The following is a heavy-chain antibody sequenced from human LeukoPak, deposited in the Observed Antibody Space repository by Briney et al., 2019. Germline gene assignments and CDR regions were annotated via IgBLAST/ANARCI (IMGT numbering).Heavy chain of an antibody. V-gene: IGHV3-64*02. J-gene: IGHJ4*02. Sequence: GGSLRLSCAASAFTFSSYAMHWVRQAPGKGLEYASTISSNGGTTYYTDSVKGRFTISRDNSKNTLYLQMGSLRAEDMAVYYCARAYCSSTSCSPDYWGQGTLVTVSS. CDR3: ARAYCSSTSCSPDY. D-gene: IGHD2-2*01. CDR1: AFTFSSYA. CDR2: ISSNGGTT.